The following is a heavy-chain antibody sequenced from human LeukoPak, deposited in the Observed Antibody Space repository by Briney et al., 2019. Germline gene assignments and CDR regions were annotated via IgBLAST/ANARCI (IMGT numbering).Heavy chain of an antibody. CDR3: ARRSSGWYSPFDY. Sequence: SETLSLTCTVSGGSISSGGYYWSWIRQPPGKGLEWIGYIYHSGSTYYNPSLKSRVTISVDTSKNQFSLKLSSVTAADTAVYYCARRSSGWYSPFDYWGQGTLVTVSS. V-gene: IGHV4-30-2*03. CDR1: GGSISSGGYY. J-gene: IGHJ4*02. CDR2: IYHSGST. D-gene: IGHD6-19*01.